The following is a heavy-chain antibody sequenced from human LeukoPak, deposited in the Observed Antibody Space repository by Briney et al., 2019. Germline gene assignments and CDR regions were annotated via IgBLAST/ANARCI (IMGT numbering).Heavy chain of an antibody. CDR3: AKSTAGSRQSRGVDV. V-gene: IGHV3-23*01. J-gene: IGHJ6*02. CDR1: GLTFSGYA. CDR2: ISGSGGST. D-gene: IGHD3-10*01. Sequence: PGGSLRLSCAASGLTFSGYAMSWVRQAPGMGLEWVSLISGSGGSTYYADSVKGRFTISRDNSKNTLYLQMNSLRAEDTAVYYCAKSTAGSRQSRGVDVWGQGTTVTVSS.